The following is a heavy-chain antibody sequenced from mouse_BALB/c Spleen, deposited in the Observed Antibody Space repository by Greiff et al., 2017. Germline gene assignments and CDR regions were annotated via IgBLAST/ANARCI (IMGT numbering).Heavy chain of an antibody. D-gene: IGHD2-14*01. CDR3: ARSSAYYRYDDAMDY. V-gene: IGHV5-17*02. J-gene: IGHJ4*01. Sequence: EVQLVESGGGLVQPGGSRKLSCAASGFTFSSFGMHWVRQAPEKGLEWVAYISSGSSTIYYADTVKGRFTISRDNPKNTLFLQMTSLRSEDTAMYYCARSSAYYRYDDAMDYWGQGTSVTVSS. CDR1: GFTFSSFG. CDR2: ISSGSSTI.